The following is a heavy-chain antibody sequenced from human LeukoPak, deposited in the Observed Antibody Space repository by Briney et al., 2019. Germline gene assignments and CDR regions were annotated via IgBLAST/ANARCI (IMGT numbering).Heavy chain of an antibody. D-gene: IGHD1-26*01. V-gene: IGHV3-23*01. CDR3: AKAVGSTLFDY. J-gene: IGHJ4*02. CDR2: ISGSGGST. CDR1: GFTFSSYG. Sequence: GGSLRLSCAASGFTFSSYGMNWVRQAPGKGLEWVSAISGSGGSTYYADSVKGRFSISRDNSKNTLYLQMNSLRVGDTAVYYCAKAVGSTLFDYWGQGTLVTVSS.